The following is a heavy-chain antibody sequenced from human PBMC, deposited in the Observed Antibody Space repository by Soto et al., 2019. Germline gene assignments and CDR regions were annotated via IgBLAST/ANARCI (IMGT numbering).Heavy chain of an antibody. CDR3: VRDAGYQLTGAFDI. Sequence: QVQVQESGPGLVKPSETLSLTCTVSGGSISTYYWSWIRQPPGKGLEWIGYVTYSGGPTYNPSLKSRVTISVDTSKKFSLNLTSVIAADTAVYYCVRDAGYQLTGAFDIWGQGTMVTVSS. D-gene: IGHD2-2*01. CDR1: GGSISTYY. V-gene: IGHV4-59*01. CDR2: VTYSGGP. J-gene: IGHJ3*02.